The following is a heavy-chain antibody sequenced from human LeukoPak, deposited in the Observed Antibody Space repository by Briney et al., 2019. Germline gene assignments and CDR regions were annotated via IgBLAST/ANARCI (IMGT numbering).Heavy chain of an antibody. Sequence: GGSLRLSCAASGFTFSSYEMNWVRQAPGKGLEWVSYISSSGSTIYYADSVKGRFTISRDNAKNSLYLQMNSLRAEDTAVYYCARGPRYSSSWNWFDPWGQGTLVTVSS. V-gene: IGHV3-48*03. CDR2: ISSSGSTI. D-gene: IGHD6-13*01. CDR1: GFTFSSYE. J-gene: IGHJ5*02. CDR3: ARGPRYSSSWNWFDP.